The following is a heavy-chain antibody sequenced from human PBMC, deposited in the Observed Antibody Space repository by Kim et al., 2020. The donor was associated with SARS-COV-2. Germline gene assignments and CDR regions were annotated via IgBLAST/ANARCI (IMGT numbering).Heavy chain of an antibody. V-gene: IGHV6-1*01. J-gene: IGHJ6*02. CDR3: ARDEFEGAMDYYYGMDV. CDR2: TYYRSKWYN. Sequence: SQTLSLTCAISGYSVSSNSAAWNWIRQSPSRGLEWLGRTYYRSKWYNDYAVSVKSRITINPDTSKNQFSLQLNSVTPEDTAVYYCARDEFEGAMDYYYGMDVWGQGTTVTVSS. CDR1: GYSVSSNSAA. D-gene: IGHD5-18*01.